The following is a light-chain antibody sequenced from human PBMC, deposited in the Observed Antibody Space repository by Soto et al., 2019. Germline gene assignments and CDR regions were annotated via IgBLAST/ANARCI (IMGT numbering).Light chain of an antibody. CDR2: DAS. Sequence: PGERATLSFRASQSVSSYLAWYQQKPGQAPRLLIYDASNRATGIPARFSGSGSGTDFTLTISSLEPEDFAVYYCQQRSNWPFTFGGGTKVDIK. CDR1: QSVSSY. J-gene: IGKJ4*01. V-gene: IGKV3-11*01. CDR3: QQRSNWPFT.